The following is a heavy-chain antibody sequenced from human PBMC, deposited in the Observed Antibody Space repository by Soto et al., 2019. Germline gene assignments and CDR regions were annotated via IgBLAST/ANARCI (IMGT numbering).Heavy chain of an antibody. J-gene: IGHJ4*02. CDR2: IYYSGNT. CDR3: AREGGESSDGLYYFDS. Sequence: PSETLSLTCTVSGGSTSSDNYWSWIRQPPGKGLEWIGHIYYSGNTDYNPSLKSRLAISIDTSKNQFSLKLSSVTAADAAVYFCAREGGESSDGLYYFDSWGQGSLVTVSS. V-gene: IGHV4-30-4*01. D-gene: IGHD3-16*01. CDR1: GGSTSSDNY.